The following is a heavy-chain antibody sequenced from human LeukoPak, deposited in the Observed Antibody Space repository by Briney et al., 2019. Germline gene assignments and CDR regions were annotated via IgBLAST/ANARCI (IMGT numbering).Heavy chain of an antibody. CDR1: GFTFSSSW. CDR3: ARVLSTGSYYYYYYMDV. V-gene: IGHV4-4*07. D-gene: IGHD1-26*01. Sequence: AGGSLRLSCAASGFTFSSSWMSWVRQAPGKGLEWIGRIYTSGSTNYNPSLKSRVTMSVDTSKNQFSLKLSSVTAADTAVYYCARVLSTGSYYYYYYMDVWGKGTTVTVSS. CDR2: IYTSGST. J-gene: IGHJ6*03.